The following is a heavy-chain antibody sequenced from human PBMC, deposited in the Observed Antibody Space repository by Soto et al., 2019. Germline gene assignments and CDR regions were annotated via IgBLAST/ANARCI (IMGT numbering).Heavy chain of an antibody. V-gene: IGHV4-59*02. CDR2: ISHTGYT. D-gene: IGHD1-1*01. Sequence: SETLSLTCSVSDASVSKYYWSWIRQPPGKGLEWIGYISHTGYTSYNPSLESRLTISMDKSKNQLSLNLNSVTTADTAVYYCARGQLLFDPWGQGTLVTVSS. CDR3: ARGQLLFDP. J-gene: IGHJ5*02. CDR1: DASVSKYY.